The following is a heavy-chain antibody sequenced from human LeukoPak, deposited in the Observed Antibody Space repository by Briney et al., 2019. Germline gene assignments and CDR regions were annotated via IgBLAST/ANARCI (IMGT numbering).Heavy chain of an antibody. V-gene: IGHV3-23*01. J-gene: IGHJ4*02. Sequence: GGSLRLSCAASGFTFSSSGMNWVRQAPGKGLEWVSGIGGSGASTYYAKSVKGRFTISRDNSKNTLYLRMNSLRVEDTAIYYCAKDLRDYGFWSGYHRGLDHWGQGTLATVSS. CDR1: GFTFSSSG. CDR3: AKDLRDYGFWSGYHRGLDH. D-gene: IGHD3-3*01. CDR2: IGGSGAST.